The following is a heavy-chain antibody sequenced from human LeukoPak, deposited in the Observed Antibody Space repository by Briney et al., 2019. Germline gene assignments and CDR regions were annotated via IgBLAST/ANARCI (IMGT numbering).Heavy chain of an antibody. V-gene: IGHV4-61*05. Sequence: PSETLSLTCTVSGGSISSSSYYWGWIRQPPGKGLEWIGYIYYSGSTNYNPSLKSRVTISVDTSKNQFSLKLSSVTAADTAVYYCARHFSTRSPTTNWFDPWGQGTLVTVSS. CDR2: IYYSGST. CDR3: ARHFSTRSPTTNWFDP. D-gene: IGHD3-3*02. J-gene: IGHJ5*02. CDR1: GGSISSSSYY.